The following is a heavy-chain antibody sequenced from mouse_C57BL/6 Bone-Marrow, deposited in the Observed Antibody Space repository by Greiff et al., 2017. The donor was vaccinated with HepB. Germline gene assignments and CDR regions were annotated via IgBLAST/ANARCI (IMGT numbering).Heavy chain of an antibody. Sequence: QVQLKESGAELAKPGASVKLSCKASGYTFTSYWMHWVKQRPGQGLEWIGYINPSSGYTKYNQKFKDKATLTADKSSSTAYMQLSSLTYEDSAVYYCARRTVVRESYFDYWGQGTTLTVSS. CDR1: GYTFTSYW. CDR2: INPSSGYT. D-gene: IGHD1-1*01. CDR3: ARRTVVRESYFDY. V-gene: IGHV1-7*01. J-gene: IGHJ2*01.